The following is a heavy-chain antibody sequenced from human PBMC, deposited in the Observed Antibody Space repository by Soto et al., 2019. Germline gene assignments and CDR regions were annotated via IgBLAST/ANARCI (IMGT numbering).Heavy chain of an antibody. CDR3: ARGYCSSGNCYRLYYYDMDV. CDR2: TYHSGST. Sequence: SETLSLTCTVSGDSVSSGGYYWSWIWQPPGKGLEYIGYTYHSGSTNYSPSLKSRATILVDTSKNQFSLKLRSVTAADTAVYYCARGYCSSGNCYRLYYYDMDVWGQGTTVTVSS. D-gene: IGHD2-15*01. CDR1: GDSVSSGGYY. V-gene: IGHV4-61*08. J-gene: IGHJ6*02.